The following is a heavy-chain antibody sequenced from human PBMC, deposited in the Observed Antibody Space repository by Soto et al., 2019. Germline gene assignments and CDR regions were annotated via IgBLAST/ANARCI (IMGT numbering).Heavy chain of an antibody. J-gene: IGHJ6*02. CDR3: ASDYDSSGYSLSNGGMDV. V-gene: IGHV1-2*02. CDR1: GYTFTGCY. D-gene: IGHD3-22*01. Sequence: ASVKVSCKASGYTFTGCYMHCVRQAPGQGLEWMGWINPNSGGTNYAQKFQGRVTMTRDTSISTAYMELSSLRSEDTAVYYCASDYDSSGYSLSNGGMDVWGQGTTVTVSS. CDR2: INPNSGGT.